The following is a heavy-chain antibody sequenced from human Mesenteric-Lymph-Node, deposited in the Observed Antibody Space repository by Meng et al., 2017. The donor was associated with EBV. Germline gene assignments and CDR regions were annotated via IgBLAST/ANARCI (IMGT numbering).Heavy chain of an antibody. CDR2: TFYRSKWYD. J-gene: IGHJ4*02. V-gene: IGHV6-1*01. Sequence: VTVLVSPSQTCSLTSASSGDIVSTPGAAWLWIRPSPSRGLESLVMTFYRSKWYDDYAVSVKSRITINPDTSKNQFSLQMDSVSPEDTAVYYCARDTADRRGYMTQGFDYWGQGTLVTVSS. D-gene: IGHD3-22*01. CDR1: GDIVSTPGAA. CDR3: ARDTADRRGYMTQGFDY.